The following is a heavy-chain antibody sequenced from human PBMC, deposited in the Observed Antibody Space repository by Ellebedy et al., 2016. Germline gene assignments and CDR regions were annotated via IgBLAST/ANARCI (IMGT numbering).Heavy chain of an antibody. CDR2: IKSKTDGGAA. CDR3: TTVYRYNYDSV. D-gene: IGHD5-18*01. Sequence: GESLKISCAASGFTFSNAWMNWVRQAPGKGLEWVGRIKSKTDGGAADYAAPVKGRFTISRDDSKNTQYLQMNSLKTEDTAVYFCTTVYRYNYDSVWGQGTLVTVSS. V-gene: IGHV3-15*01. J-gene: IGHJ4*02. CDR1: GFTFSNAW.